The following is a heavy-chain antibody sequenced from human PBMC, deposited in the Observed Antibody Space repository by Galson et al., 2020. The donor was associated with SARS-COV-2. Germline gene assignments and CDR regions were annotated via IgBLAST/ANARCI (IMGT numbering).Heavy chain of an antibody. CDR1: GYTYSTSW. Sequence: GESLKISCKGSGYTYSTSWIAWVRQMPGKGLEWMGIIYPDDSATTYSPSFQGQITISPDKTISTADLQWSRLKASDTAMYYCARQKYSNTWSTGDVFELWGQGTRVTVSS. J-gene: IGHJ3*01. CDR2: IYPDDSAT. V-gene: IGHV5-51*01. CDR3: ARQKYSNTWSTGDVFEL. D-gene: IGHD6-13*01.